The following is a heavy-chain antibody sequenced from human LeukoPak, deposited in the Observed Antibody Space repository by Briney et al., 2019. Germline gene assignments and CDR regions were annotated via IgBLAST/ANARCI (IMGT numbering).Heavy chain of an antibody. Sequence: SETLSLTCTVSGGSISSYYRSWIRQPPGKGLEWIGYIYYSGSTNYNPSLKSRVTISVDTSKNQFSPKLSSVTAADTAVYYCARLPRGSYSPFDYWGQGTLVTVSS. CDR1: GGSISSYY. V-gene: IGHV4-59*08. D-gene: IGHD1-26*01. J-gene: IGHJ4*02. CDR3: ARLPRGSYSPFDY. CDR2: IYYSGST.